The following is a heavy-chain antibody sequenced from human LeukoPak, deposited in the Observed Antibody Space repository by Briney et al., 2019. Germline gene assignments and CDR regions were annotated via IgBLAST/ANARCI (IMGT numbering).Heavy chain of an antibody. CDR3: ARDRSPWELPTYFDY. CDR1: GFTFSSYS. Sequence: GGSLRLSCAASGFTFSSYSMNWVRQAPGKGLEWVSSISSSSSYIYYADSVKGRFTISRDNAKNSLYLQMNSLRAEDTAVYYCARDRSPWELPTYFDYWGQGTLVTVSS. D-gene: IGHD1-26*01. V-gene: IGHV3-21*01. CDR2: ISSSSSYI. J-gene: IGHJ4*02.